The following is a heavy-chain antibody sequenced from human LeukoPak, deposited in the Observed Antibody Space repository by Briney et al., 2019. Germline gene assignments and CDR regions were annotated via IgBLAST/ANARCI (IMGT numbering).Heavy chain of an antibody. J-gene: IGHJ5*02. Sequence: PSGTLSLTCAVSGGSISSSNWWSWLRQTPGKGLEWIEEIYHSGSANYNPSLKSRVTISVDKSKNQFSLRLSSVTAADTAVYYCARWAGDIVVVPAARDWFDPWGQGTLVTVSS. V-gene: IGHV4-4*02. D-gene: IGHD2-2*01. CDR1: GGSISSSNW. CDR2: IYHSGSA. CDR3: ARWAGDIVVVPAARDWFDP.